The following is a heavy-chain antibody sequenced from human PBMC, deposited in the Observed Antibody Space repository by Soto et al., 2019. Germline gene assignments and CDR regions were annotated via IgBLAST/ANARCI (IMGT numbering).Heavy chain of an antibody. J-gene: IGHJ4*02. D-gene: IGHD6-19*01. CDR3: ARLRIAVAGTRTGFYYFDY. CDR2: INHSGST. CDR1: GGSFSGYY. V-gene: IGHV4-34*01. Sequence: QVQLQQWGAGLLKPSETLSLTCAVYGGSFSGYYWSWIRQPPGKGLEWIGEINHSGSTNYNPSLKSRVTISVDTSKNQFSLKLSSVTAADTAVYYCARLRIAVAGTRTGFYYFDYWGQGTLVTVSS.